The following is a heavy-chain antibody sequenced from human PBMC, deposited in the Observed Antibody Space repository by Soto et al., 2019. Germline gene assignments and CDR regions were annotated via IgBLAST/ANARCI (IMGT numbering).Heavy chain of an antibody. D-gene: IGHD4-17*01. V-gene: IGHV1-46*01. CDR1: GYTFTSYY. Sequence: ASVKVSCKASGYTFTSYYMHWVRQAPGQGLEWMGIINPSGGSTSYEKKFQGRVTMTRDTSTRTVYMELSSLRSEDTAVYYCARDTRVTTRLDYCYYYGMDVLGQGTTVTVSS. CDR3: ARDTRVTTRLDYCYYYGMDV. J-gene: IGHJ6*02. CDR2: INPSGGST.